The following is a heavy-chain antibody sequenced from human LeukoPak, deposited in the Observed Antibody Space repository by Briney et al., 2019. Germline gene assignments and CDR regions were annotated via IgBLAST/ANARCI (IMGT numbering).Heavy chain of an antibody. V-gene: IGHV3-30*04. CDR3: ARDRDDYYGSGTYLDY. J-gene: IGHJ4*02. CDR1: GFPFSSYA. CDR2: ISYDGSNK. D-gene: IGHD3-10*01. Sequence: GGSLRLSCAASGFPFSSYAVHWVRQAPGKGLEWVAIISYDGSNKYYADSVKGRFTISRDNSKNTLYLQMNSLRTDDTAVYYCARDRDDYYGSGTYLDYWGQGTLVTVSS.